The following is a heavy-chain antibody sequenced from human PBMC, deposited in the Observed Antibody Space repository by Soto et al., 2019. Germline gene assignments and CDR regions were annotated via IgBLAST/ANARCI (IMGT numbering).Heavy chain of an antibody. CDR3: AREEDYYGSGSYYNKYNWFDP. J-gene: IGHJ5*02. CDR1: GASISSYY. CDR2: IYSHGTT. V-gene: IGHV4-4*07. D-gene: IGHD3-10*01. Sequence: ETLSPTCPVSGASISSYYWSWIRQPSGKGLEWIGRIYSHGTTNYNPSLKSRVTVSVDTSKNQVSLKLTSVTAADTAVYYCAREEDYYGSGSYYNKYNWFDPWGQGTMVTV.